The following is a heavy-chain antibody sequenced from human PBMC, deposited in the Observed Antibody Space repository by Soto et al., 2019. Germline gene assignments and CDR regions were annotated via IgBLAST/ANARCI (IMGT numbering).Heavy chain of an antibody. D-gene: IGHD6-19*01. CDR1: RFTFSNYA. CDR3: AKSFSGWYLYYFDY. V-gene: IGHV3-23*01. J-gene: IGHJ4*02. Sequence: GGSLRLSCVASRFTFSNYAMTWVRQAPGKGLEWVSGISGSGGATYYADSVKGRFTISRDNSKNTLYLQMNSLRDEDTAIYYCAKSFSGWYLYYFDYWGQGTQVTVS. CDR2: ISGSGGAT.